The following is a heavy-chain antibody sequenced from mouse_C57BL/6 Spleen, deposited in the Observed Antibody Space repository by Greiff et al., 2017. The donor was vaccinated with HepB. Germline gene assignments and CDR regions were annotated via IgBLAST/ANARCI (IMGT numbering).Heavy chain of an antibody. CDR1: GYTFTDYN. CDR3: ARRVSYYYGTWFAY. Sequence: EVQLQQSGPELVKPGASVKMSCKASGYTFTDYNMHWVKQSHGKSLEWIGYINPNNGGTRYNQKFKGKATLHVNKSSSTSYMELRSLTSEDSAVYYCARRVSYYYGTWFAYWGQGTLVTVSA. V-gene: IGHV1-22*01. D-gene: IGHD1-1*01. CDR2: INPNNGGT. J-gene: IGHJ3*01.